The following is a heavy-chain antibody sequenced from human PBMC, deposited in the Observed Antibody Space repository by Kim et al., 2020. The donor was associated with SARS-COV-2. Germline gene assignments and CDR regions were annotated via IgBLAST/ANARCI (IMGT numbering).Heavy chain of an antibody. D-gene: IGHD3-16*01. CDR3: ARDYGY. V-gene: IGHV3-48*02. J-gene: IGHJ4*02. Sequence: SRRSTIYYADPVKGRFTISRDNAKNSLYLQMNSLRDEDTAVYYCARDYGYWGQGTLVTVSS. CDR2: SRRSTI.